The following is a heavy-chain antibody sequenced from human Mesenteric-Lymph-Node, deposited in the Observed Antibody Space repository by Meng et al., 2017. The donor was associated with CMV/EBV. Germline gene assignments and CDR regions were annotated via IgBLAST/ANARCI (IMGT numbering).Heavy chain of an antibody. V-gene: IGHV4-30-2*01. CDR2: IFYTGST. Sequence: VSGGSVSNGDHSWSWVRQPPGRGLELLGYIFYTGSTYYNPSLKGRVTMPMDRSKNQFSLKLTSVTAADTAVYYCANDYGSGSYRFDYWGQGTLVTVSS. CDR1: GGSVSNGDHS. D-gene: IGHD3-10*01. J-gene: IGHJ4*02. CDR3: ANDYGSGSYRFDY.